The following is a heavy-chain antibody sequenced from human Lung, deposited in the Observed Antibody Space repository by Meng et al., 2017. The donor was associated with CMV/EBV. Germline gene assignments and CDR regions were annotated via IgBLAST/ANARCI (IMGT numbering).Heavy chain of an antibody. D-gene: IGHD3-16*01. V-gene: IGHV3-30-3*01. J-gene: IGHJ5*02. CDR3: VRSFAPYTSNWYGV. CDR2: ISYDGGKK. Sequence: SCVASGSTFRSYAMHWVRQAPGKGLEWVAFISYDGGKKYYADSVKGRFTIPRDNSNNTLYLQMSSLRADDTAVYYCVRSFAPYTSNWYGVWGQGXLVTVSS. CDR1: GSTFRSYA.